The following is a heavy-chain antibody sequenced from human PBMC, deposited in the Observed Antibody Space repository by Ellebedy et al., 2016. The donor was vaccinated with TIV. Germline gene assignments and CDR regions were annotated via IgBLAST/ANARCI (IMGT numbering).Heavy chain of an antibody. J-gene: IGHJ4*02. CDR2: IGTAGDT. V-gene: IGHV3-13*01. CDR3: ARAYGTRAPFDY. D-gene: IGHD1-14*01. Sequence: GESLKISXAASGFTFSSYDMHWVRQATGKGLEWVSAIGTAGDTYYPGSVKGRFTISRENAKNSLYLQMNSLRAGDTAVYYCARAYGTRAPFDYWGQGTLVTVSS. CDR1: GFTFSSYD.